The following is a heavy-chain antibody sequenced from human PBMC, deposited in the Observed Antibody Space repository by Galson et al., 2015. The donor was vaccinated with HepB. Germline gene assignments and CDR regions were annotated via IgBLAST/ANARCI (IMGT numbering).Heavy chain of an antibody. V-gene: IGHV6-1*01. CDR1: GDSVSSNSAA. Sequence: CAISGDSVSSNSAAWNWIRQSPSRGLEWLGRTYYRSKWYNDYAVSVKSRITINPDTSKNQFSLQLNSVTPEDTAVYYCAATGPGMALQSFDYWGQGTLVTVSS. CDR2: TYYRSKWYN. J-gene: IGHJ4*02. D-gene: IGHD3-10*01. CDR3: AATGPGMALQSFDY.